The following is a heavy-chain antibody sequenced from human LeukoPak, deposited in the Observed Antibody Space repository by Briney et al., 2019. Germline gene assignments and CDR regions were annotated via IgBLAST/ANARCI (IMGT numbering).Heavy chain of an antibody. Sequence: GESLKISCKGSGYSFPSYWIGWVRQMPGKGVEWMGIIYPGDSDTRYSPSSQGQVTISADKSISTAYLQWSSLKASDTALYYCARREMATKRAVKPADYWGQGTLVTVSS. CDR3: ARREMATKRAVKPADY. J-gene: IGHJ4*02. CDR1: GYSFPSYW. D-gene: IGHD5-24*01. V-gene: IGHV5-51*01. CDR2: IYPGDSDT.